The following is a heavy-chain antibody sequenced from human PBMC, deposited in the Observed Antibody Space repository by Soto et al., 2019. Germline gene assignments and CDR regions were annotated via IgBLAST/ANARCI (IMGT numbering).Heavy chain of an antibody. V-gene: IGHV1-18*04. CDR1: GYTFTSYG. Sequence: ASVKVSCKASGYTFTSYGISWVRQAPGQGLEWMGWISACNGNTNYAQKLQGRVTMTTDTSTSTAYMELRSLRSDDTAVYYCARGTYYYDSSGYSLFNYWGQGTLVTVSS. CDR2: ISACNGNT. CDR3: ARGTYYYDSSGYSLFNY. J-gene: IGHJ4*02. D-gene: IGHD3-22*01.